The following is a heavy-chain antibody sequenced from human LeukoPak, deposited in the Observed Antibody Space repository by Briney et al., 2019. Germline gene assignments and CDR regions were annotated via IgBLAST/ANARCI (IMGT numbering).Heavy chain of an antibody. Sequence: GGSLRLSCAASGFTFSNYDMNWVRQAPGKGLDWVSAIRAGGENTFYADSVKGRFTISRDNSKNMLYLQINSLRAEDTAVYYCARAGFRSYGGLLDNWGQGTLVTVSS. CDR1: GFTFSNYD. CDR3: ARAGFRSYGGLLDN. D-gene: IGHD1-26*01. V-gene: IGHV3-23*01. CDR2: IRAGGENT. J-gene: IGHJ4*02.